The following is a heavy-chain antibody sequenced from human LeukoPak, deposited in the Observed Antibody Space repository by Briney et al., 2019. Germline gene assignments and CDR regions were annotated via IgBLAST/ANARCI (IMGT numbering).Heavy chain of an antibody. CDR1: GGSISSYY. V-gene: IGHV4-4*07. J-gene: IGHJ4*02. D-gene: IGHD3-10*01. Sequence: SETLSLTCTVSGGSISSYYWSWIRQPAGKGLEWIGRIYTSGSTNYNPSLKSRVTMSVDTSKNQFSLKLSSVTAADTAVYYCAREGYYGSGSYLGPFDYWGQGTLVTVSS. CDR2: IYTSGST. CDR3: AREGYYGSGSYLGPFDY.